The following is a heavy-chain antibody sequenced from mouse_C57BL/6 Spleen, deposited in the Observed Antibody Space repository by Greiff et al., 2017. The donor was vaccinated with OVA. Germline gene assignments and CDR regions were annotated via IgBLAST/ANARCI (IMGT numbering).Heavy chain of an antibody. CDR1: GFTFSDFY. J-gene: IGHJ4*01. CDR2: SRNKANDYTT. CDR3: ARDAFGDYAMDY. V-gene: IGHV7-1*01. Sequence: EVQVVESGGGLVQSGRSLRLSCATSGFTFSDFYMEWVRQAPGKGLEWIAASRNKANDYTTEYSASVKGRFIVSRDTSQSILYLQMNALRAEDTAIYYCARDAFGDYAMDYWGQGTSVTVSS.